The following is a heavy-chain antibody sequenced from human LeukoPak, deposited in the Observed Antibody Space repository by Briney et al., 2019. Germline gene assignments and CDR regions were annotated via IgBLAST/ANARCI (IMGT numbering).Heavy chain of an antibody. J-gene: IGHJ6*02. CDR1: GGSISSYY. CDR3: ARYYYDSSGYYYYYYGMDV. Sequence: PSETLSLTCTASGGSISSYYWSWIRQPPGKGLEWIGDIYYSGSTNYNPSLKSRVTISVDTSKNQFSLKLSSVTAADTTVYYCARYYYDSSGYYYYYYGMDVWGQGTTVTVSS. CDR2: IYYSGST. D-gene: IGHD3-22*01. V-gene: IGHV4-59*01.